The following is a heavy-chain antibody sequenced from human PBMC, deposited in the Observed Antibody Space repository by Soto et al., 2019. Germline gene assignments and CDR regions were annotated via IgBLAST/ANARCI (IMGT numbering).Heavy chain of an antibody. CDR2: IYSGGST. J-gene: IGHJ6*02. V-gene: IGHV3-53*01. CDR3: ARSPITMVRGVPYYYYGMDV. CDR1: GFTVSSNY. D-gene: IGHD3-10*01. Sequence: GGPLRLSCAASGFTVSSNYMSWVRQAPGKGLEWVSVIYSGGSTYYADSVKGRFTISRDNSKNTLYLQMNSLRAEDTAVYYCARSPITMVRGVPYYYYGMDVWGQGTTVTVSS.